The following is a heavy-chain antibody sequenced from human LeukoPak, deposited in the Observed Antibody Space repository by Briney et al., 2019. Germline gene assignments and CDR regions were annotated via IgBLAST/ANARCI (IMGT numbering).Heavy chain of an antibody. V-gene: IGHV3-15*04. D-gene: IGHD1-7*01. CDR2: TVSEIDGGTT. Sequence: GGSLRLSCSASGFTFSSYAMHWVRQVPGKGLEWVGQTVSEIDGGTTDYATPVKGRFTISRDDSKSTLYLQMNSLKIEDTAVYYCTTDEDWNYARKDVWGQGATVIVSS. J-gene: IGHJ6*02. CDR3: TTDEDWNYARKDV. CDR1: GFTFSSYA.